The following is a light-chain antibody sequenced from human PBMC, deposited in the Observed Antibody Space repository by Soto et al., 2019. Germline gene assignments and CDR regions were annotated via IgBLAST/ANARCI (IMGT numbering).Light chain of an antibody. J-gene: IGLJ2*01. CDR1: SSDVGGYNH. V-gene: IGLV2-14*01. CDR3: SSNTSASNTPMV. CDR2: DVS. Sequence: QSALTQPASVSGSPGQSITISCTGTSSDVGGYNHVAWYQQHPGKAPELIIYDVSNRPSGVSNRFSGSKSGNTASLTISGLQAEAEADYYCSSNTSASNTPMVFGEGTKVTVL.